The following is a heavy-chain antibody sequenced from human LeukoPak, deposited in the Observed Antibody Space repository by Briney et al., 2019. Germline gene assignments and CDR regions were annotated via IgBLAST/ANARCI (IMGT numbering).Heavy chain of an antibody. Sequence: SETLSLTCTVSGGSISSGDYYWSWIRQPPGKGLEWIGYIYYSGSTYYNPSLKSRVTISVDTSKNQFSLKLSSVTAADTAVYYCARGQYYYGSGSYGPVDYWGQGTLVTVSS. J-gene: IGHJ4*02. CDR2: IYYSGST. CDR1: GGSISSGDYY. D-gene: IGHD3-10*01. V-gene: IGHV4-30-4*01. CDR3: ARGQYYYGSGSYGPVDY.